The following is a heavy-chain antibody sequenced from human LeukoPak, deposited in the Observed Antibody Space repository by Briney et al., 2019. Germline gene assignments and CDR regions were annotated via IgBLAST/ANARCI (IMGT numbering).Heavy chain of an antibody. Sequence: SETLSLTCAVSGYSISSGYYWGWIRQPPGKGLEWIGSIYHSGSTYYNPSLKSRGTISVDTSKNQFSLKLSSVTAADTAVYYCARHSSRGIVAYFDYWGQGTLVTVSS. V-gene: IGHV4-38-2*01. D-gene: IGHD1-26*01. CDR3: ARHSSRGIVAYFDY. J-gene: IGHJ4*02. CDR1: GYSISSGYY. CDR2: IYHSGST.